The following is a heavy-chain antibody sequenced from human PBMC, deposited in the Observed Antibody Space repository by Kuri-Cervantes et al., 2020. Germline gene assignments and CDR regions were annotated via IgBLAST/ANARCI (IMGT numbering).Heavy chain of an antibody. Sequence: GESLKISCAASGFTFSSYAMSWVRQAPGKGLEWVSAISGSGGSTYYADSVKGRFTISRDNSKNTLYLQMNSLRAEDTAVYYCAKEGELLWFGELCSYFGYWGQGTLVTVSS. D-gene: IGHD3-10*01. CDR2: ISGSGGST. J-gene: IGHJ4*02. CDR3: AKEGELLWFGELCSYFGY. V-gene: IGHV3-23*01. CDR1: GFTFSSYA.